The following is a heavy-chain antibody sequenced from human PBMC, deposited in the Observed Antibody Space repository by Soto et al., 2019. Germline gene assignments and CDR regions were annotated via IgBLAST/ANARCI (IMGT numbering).Heavy chain of an antibody. CDR2: ISYDGSNK. CDR1: GFTFSSYA. CDR3: AREGYSSGWGHFDY. D-gene: IGHD6-19*01. V-gene: IGHV3-30-3*01. Sequence: QVQLVESGGGVVQPGRSLRLSCAASGFTFSSYAMHWVRQAPGKGLEWVAVISYDGSNKYYADSVKGRFTISRDNSKNTPYLQMNSLRAEDTAVYYCAREGYSSGWGHFDYWGQGTLVTVSS. J-gene: IGHJ4*02.